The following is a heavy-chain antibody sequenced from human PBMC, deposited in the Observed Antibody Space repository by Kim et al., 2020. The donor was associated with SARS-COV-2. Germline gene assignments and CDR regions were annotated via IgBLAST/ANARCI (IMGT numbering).Heavy chain of an antibody. CDR1: GFTFSNYA. J-gene: IGHJ3*02. D-gene: IGHD1-26*01. CDR3: ARERGAFDI. CDR2: ISGAGGST. V-gene: IGHV3-23*01. Sequence: GGSLRLSCVASGFTFSNYAMSWVRQAPGKGLEWVSTISGAGGSTYYADSVKGRFTISRDSSKNTLYLQMNSLRAEDTAVYYCARERGAFDIWGQGTMVTVSS.